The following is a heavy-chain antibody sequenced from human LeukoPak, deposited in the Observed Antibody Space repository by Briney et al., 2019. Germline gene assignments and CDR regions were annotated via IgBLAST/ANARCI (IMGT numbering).Heavy chain of an antibody. CDR2: IYYSGST. CDR1: GGSIYNHY. CDR3: ARLPSGTINPPYDY. J-gene: IGHJ4*02. V-gene: IGHV4-59*11. Sequence: SSETLSLTCSVSGGSIYNHYWSWIRQPPGKGLESIGYIYYSGSTIYNPSLKSRVTISVDTSKNQFSLRLTSVTAADTAVYYCARLPSGTINPPYDYWGQGSLVTVPS. D-gene: IGHD3-10*01.